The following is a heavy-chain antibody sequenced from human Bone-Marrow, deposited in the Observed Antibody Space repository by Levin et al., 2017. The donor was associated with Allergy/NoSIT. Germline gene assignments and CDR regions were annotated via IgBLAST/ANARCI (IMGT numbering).Heavy chain of an antibody. CDR3: ARDLSYGSLDY. J-gene: IGHJ4*02. CDR1: GFSFSGHG. Sequence: LSLPCATSGFSFSGHGFHWVRQAPGKGLEWVALTWYDETKRYYIDSVKGRFTISKDYSKNTVYLQMDSLKAEDTAVYYCARDLSYGSLDYRGQGTLVTVSS. CDR2: TWYDETKR. V-gene: IGHV3-33*01. D-gene: IGHD4-17*01.